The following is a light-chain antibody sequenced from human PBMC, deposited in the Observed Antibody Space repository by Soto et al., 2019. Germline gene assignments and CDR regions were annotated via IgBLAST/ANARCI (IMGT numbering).Light chain of an antibody. CDR2: AAS. Sequence: EIVLTQSPGTLSLSPGERATLSCRASRSLSSSYVVWYQQKPGQAPRLLIYAASRRATGIPDRFSGSGSATEYTLTISRLEPEDFAVYYCQQQCTFGQGTMLEIK. V-gene: IGKV3-20*01. J-gene: IGKJ2*02. CDR3: QQQCT. CDR1: RSLSSSY.